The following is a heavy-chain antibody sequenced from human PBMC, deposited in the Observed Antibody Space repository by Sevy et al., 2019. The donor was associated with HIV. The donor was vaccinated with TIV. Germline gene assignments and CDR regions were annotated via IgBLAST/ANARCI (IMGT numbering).Heavy chain of an antibody. J-gene: IGHJ4*02. CDR1: GFPFRSNI. Sequence: GGSLRLSCSASGFPFRSNIMGWVRQAPGKRLEYVSGITSNGLSTHYVPSVKGRFSISRDNSKNTMYLQMSSLRPEDMAVYYCVKYRGLTQDFDYWGQGTLVTVSS. V-gene: IGHV3-64D*06. CDR2: ITSNGLST. CDR3: VKYRGLTQDFDY. D-gene: IGHD3-10*01.